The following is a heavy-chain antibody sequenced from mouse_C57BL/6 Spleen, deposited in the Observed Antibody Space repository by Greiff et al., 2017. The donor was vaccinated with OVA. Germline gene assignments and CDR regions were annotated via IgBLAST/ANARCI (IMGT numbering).Heavy chain of an antibody. CDR1: GFTFSSYA. Sequence: EVKLVESGGGLVKPGGSLKLSCAASGFTFSSYAMSWVRQTPEKRLEWVATISDGGSYTYYPDNVKGRFTISRDNAKNNLYLQMSHLKSEDTAMYYCARGYGYEGLDYWGQGTSVTVSS. J-gene: IGHJ4*01. CDR3: ARGYGYEGLDY. V-gene: IGHV5-4*03. CDR2: ISDGGSYT. D-gene: IGHD2-2*01.